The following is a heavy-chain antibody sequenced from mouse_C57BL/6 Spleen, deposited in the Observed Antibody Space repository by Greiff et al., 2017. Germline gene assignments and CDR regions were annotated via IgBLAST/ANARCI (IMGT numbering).Heavy chain of an antibody. CDR3: ARGSHYYGSSYDAVDY. V-gene: IGHV1-42*01. CDR2: INPSTGGT. J-gene: IGHJ4*01. Sequence: EVQLQQSGPELVKPGASVTISCKASGYSFTGYYMNWVKQSPEKSLEWIGEINPSTGGTTYNQKFKAKATLTVEKPSSTAYMQLKSLTSEDSAVYYCARGSHYYGSSYDAVDYWGQGTSVTVSS. CDR1: GYSFTGYY. D-gene: IGHD1-1*01.